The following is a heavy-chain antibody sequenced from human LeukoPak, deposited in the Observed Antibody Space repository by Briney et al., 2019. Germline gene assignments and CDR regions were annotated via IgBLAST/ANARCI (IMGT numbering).Heavy chain of an antibody. J-gene: IGHJ6*02. CDR1: GGSFSGYY. Sequence: PSETLSLTCAVYGGSFSGYYWSWIRQPPGKGLEWIGEINHSGSTNYNPSLKSRVTISVDTSKNQFSLKLSSVTAADTAVYYCARGKAGWYYYYGMDVRGQGTTVTVSS. D-gene: IGHD6-13*01. CDR3: ARGKAGWYYYYGMDV. CDR2: INHSGST. V-gene: IGHV4-34*01.